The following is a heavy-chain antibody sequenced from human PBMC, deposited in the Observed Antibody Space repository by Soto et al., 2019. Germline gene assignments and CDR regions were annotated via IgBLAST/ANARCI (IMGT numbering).Heavy chain of an antibody. V-gene: IGHV1-69*01. CDR1: GGTFSNYA. Sequence: QVQLVQSGAEVRKPGSSVTVSCKASGGTFSNYAISWVRQAPGQGLEWMGGIIPIVGTGRYAQKFQGRVTITADEPPSTAYLELCSLRFEDTAVYYCARVVILVPTASTHYYSHVAVWGPGTAVTVSS. D-gene: IGHD2-15*01. J-gene: IGHJ6*02. CDR3: ARVVILVPTASTHYYSHVAV. CDR2: IIPIVGTG.